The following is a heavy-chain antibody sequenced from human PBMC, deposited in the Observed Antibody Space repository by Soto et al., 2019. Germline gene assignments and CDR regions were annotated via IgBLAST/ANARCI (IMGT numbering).Heavy chain of an antibody. V-gene: IGHV2-5*02. D-gene: IGHD3-9*01. CDR2: IYWDDDK. CDR3: AHSTYDILTGYPPAYYYYGMDV. J-gene: IGHJ6*02. Sequence: SGPTLVNPTQTLTLTCTFSGFSLSTSGVGVGWIRQPPGKALEWLALIYWDDDKRYSPSLESRLTITKDTSKNQVVLTMTNMDPVDTATYYCAHSTYDILTGYPPAYYYYGMDVWGQGTTVTVSS. CDR1: GFSLSTSGVG.